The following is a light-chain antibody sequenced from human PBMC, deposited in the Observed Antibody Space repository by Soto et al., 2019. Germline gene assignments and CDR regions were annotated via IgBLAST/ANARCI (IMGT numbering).Light chain of an antibody. CDR3: QQRGNWPRLT. CDR1: QSVSSY. CDR2: DAS. V-gene: IGKV3-11*01. Sequence: EIVLTQSPATLSLSPGERATLSCRASQSVSSYLAWYQQKSGQAPRLLIYDASNRATGIPARFSGSGSGTDFTLTISSLEPEDFAVYYCQQRGNWPRLTCGGGTKVEIK. J-gene: IGKJ4*01.